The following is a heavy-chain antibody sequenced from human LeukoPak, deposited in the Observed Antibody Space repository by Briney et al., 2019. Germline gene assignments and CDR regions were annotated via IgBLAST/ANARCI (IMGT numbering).Heavy chain of an antibody. D-gene: IGHD6-6*01. CDR2: INPSGGST. J-gene: IGHJ6*03. CDR1: GYTFTSYY. V-gene: IGHV1-46*01. CDR3: ARDRQLVSYYYYMDV. Sequence: VASVKVSCKASGYTFTSYYMHWVRQAPGQGLEWMRIINPSGGSTSYAQKFQGRVTMTRDTSTSTVYMELSSLRSEDTAVYYCARDRQLVSYYYYMDVWGKGTTVTVSS.